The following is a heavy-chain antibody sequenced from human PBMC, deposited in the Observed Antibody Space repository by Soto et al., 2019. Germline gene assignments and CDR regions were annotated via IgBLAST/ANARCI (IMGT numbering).Heavy chain of an antibody. CDR2: ISWNGATT. CDR3: ARDKIRYDNDSPDY. V-gene: IGHV3-43*01. Sequence: GGSLRLSCAASGFTFDDYGMHWVRQVPGKRLEWVSFISWNGATTYYAGSVEGRFTVSRDNTKNFVYLQMNSLRIEGSAVYYYARDKIRYDNDSPDYWGQGT. D-gene: IGHD3-22*01. CDR1: GFTFDDYG. J-gene: IGHJ4*02.